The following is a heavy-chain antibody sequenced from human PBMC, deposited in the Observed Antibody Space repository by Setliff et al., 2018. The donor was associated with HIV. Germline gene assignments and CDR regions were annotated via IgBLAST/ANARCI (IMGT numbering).Heavy chain of an antibody. D-gene: IGHD7-27*01. CDR1: GFTFSSYA. Sequence: TGGSLRLSCAASGFTFSSYAMHWVRQAPGKGLEWVAVISYDGSNKYYADSVKGRFTISRDNSKNTLYLQMNSLRAEDTAVYYCARDAGGAGEYFDYWGQGTLVTVSS. V-gene: IGHV3-30*04. J-gene: IGHJ4*02. CDR2: ISYDGSNK. CDR3: ARDAGGAGEYFDY.